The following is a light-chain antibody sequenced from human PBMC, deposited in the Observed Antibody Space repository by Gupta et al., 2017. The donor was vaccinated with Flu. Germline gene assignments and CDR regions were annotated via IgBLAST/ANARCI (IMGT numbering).Light chain of an antibody. Sequence: QSVLTQPPSASGTPGQRVTISCSGSSSNIGGNPVNWYQQLPGTAPKLLIYRNNQWPSGVPDRFSGSKSGTSASLAISGLQSEDEADYYCAAWDDSLNGRVFGGGTKLTVL. CDR2: RNN. J-gene: IGLJ3*02. CDR1: SSNIGGNP. V-gene: IGLV1-44*01. CDR3: AAWDDSLNGRV.